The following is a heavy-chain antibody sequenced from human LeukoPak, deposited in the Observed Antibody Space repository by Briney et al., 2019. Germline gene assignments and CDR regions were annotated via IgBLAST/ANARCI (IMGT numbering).Heavy chain of an antibody. CDR2: ISSTSTYI. D-gene: IGHD1-26*01. V-gene: IGHV3-21*01. CDR1: AFAFSSYS. Sequence: GGSLRLSCAASAFAFSSYSMNWVRQAPGKGLEWVSSISSTSTYIYYADSVKGRFTISRDNAENSLFLHMNSLRAEDTAVYYCAREVGANKYWGQGTLVTVSS. J-gene: IGHJ4*02. CDR3: AREVGANKY.